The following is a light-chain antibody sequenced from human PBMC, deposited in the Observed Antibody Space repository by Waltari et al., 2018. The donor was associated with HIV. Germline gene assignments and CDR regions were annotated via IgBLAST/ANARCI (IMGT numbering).Light chain of an antibody. CDR3: QNYKSVPLT. CDR2: AAS. J-gene: IGKJ4*01. CDR1: QGIMNA. Sequence: DIQMTQSPSSLSASVGDRVAITCRASQGIMNALAWYQQKPGEVPRLLIYAASILQSGLPHRFSASGSETDFTLTITNLQADDVATYYCQNYKSVPLTFGGGTKVEIK. V-gene: IGKV1-27*01.